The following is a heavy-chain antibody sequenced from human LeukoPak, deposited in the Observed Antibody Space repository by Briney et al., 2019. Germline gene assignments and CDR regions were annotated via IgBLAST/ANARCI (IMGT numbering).Heavy chain of an antibody. CDR2: IYYSGST. Sequence: SETLSLTCTVSGGSISSYYWSWIRQPPGKGLEWIGYIYYSGSTNYNPSLKSRVTISVDTSKNQFSLKLSSVTAADTAVYYCARLSRRGYSYGYYFDYWGQGTLVTVSS. D-gene: IGHD5-18*01. V-gene: IGHV4-59*08. J-gene: IGHJ4*02. CDR3: ARLSRRGYSYGYYFDY. CDR1: GGSISSYY.